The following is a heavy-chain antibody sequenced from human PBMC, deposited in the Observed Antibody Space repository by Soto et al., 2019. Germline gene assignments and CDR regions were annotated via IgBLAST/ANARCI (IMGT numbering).Heavy chain of an antibody. D-gene: IGHD3-22*01. CDR2: IKSDGSGT. CDR3: ARGDGDHYDGNGYLGRQ. CDR1: GFTFSSYW. V-gene: IGHV3-74*01. J-gene: IGHJ4*02. Sequence: EVQLVESGGGLVQPGESLTLSRAASGFTFSSYWMHWVRQAPGKGLVWVSRIKSDGSGTYYADSVTGRLTISRANAKNTLYLQMNSLRVEDTAVYFCARGDGDHYDGNGYLGRQWGQGTLVTVSS.